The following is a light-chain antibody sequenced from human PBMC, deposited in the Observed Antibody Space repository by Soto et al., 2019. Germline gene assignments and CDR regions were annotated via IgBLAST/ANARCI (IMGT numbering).Light chain of an antibody. V-gene: IGKV1-39*01. CDR1: QSISSY. CDR2: DAS. J-gene: IGKJ3*01. CDR3: QPSIRTTFT. Sequence: DSQMTQSPSSLSAAVGDRVNITCRASQSISSYLNWYQQKPGKAPKLLVYDASRLQSGVPSRFSGTGSGTDCTLTNSSLQHEDFATYYYQPSIRTTFTFGPGNKMDIK.